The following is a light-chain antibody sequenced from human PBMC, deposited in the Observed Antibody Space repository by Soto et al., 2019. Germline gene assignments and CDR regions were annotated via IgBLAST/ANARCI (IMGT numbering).Light chain of an antibody. CDR2: EVN. Sequence: QSALTQPASVSGSPGQSITISCTGTSSDVGGYNFVSWYQHHPGKAPELMIYEVNKRPSGVSNRFSGSKSGDTASLTISGLQAEDEADYYCSSYTSSNSLAFGGGTKVTVL. V-gene: IGLV2-14*01. CDR1: SSDVGGYNF. J-gene: IGLJ2*01. CDR3: SSYTSSNSLA.